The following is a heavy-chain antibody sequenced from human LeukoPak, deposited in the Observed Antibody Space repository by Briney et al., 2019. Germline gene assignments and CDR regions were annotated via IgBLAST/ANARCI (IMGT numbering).Heavy chain of an antibody. CDR3: ARDKWLTTTHYFDY. CDR2: ISSSSSYI. J-gene: IGHJ4*02. V-gene: IGHV3-21*01. Sequence: GGTLRLSCAASGFTFSSYGMSWVRQAPGKGLEWVSSISSSSSYIYYADSVKGRFTVSRDNAKNSVYLQMNSLRAEDTAVYYCARDKWLTTTHYFDYWGQGTLVTVSS. D-gene: IGHD4-11*01. CDR1: GFTFSSYG.